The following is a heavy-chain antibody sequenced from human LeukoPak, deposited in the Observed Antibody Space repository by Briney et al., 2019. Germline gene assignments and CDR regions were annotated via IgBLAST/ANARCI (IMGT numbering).Heavy chain of an antibody. CDR1: GDSISSGGHY. CDR3: AREVLGYCNGGSCSEARFFDY. CDR2: IYHTGST. Sequence: PSETLSLTCTVSGDSISSGGHYWNWVRQHPGKGLEWIGYIYHTGSTSYNPSLRSRVTISLDTPKNQVSLRLTSVTAADTAVYYCAREVLGYCNGGSCSEARFFDYWGQGTLITVSS. V-gene: IGHV4-31*03. D-gene: IGHD2-15*01. J-gene: IGHJ4*02.